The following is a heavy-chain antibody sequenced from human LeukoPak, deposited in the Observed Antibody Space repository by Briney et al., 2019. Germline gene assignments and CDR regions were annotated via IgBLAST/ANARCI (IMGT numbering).Heavy chain of an antibody. Sequence: GGSLRLSCTASGFTVSGNYMMWVRQARGQGLEWVSVIYIGGTTYYADSVKGRFTISRDNSKNTVYLQMNTLRAEDTAVYYWASRDGYSLGYWSQGALVTVSS. V-gene: IGHV3-66*01. CDR1: GFTVSGNY. D-gene: IGHD5-24*01. CDR2: IYIGGTT. J-gene: IGHJ4*02. CDR3: ASRDGYSLGY.